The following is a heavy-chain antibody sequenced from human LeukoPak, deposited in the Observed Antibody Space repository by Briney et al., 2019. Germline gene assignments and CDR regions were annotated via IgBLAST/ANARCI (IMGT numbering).Heavy chain of an antibody. CDR3: ASHGIAAAGTTIDFDY. D-gene: IGHD6-13*01. CDR2: ISSSSSYT. CDR1: GFTFSSYS. J-gene: IGHJ4*02. V-gene: IGHV3-21*01. Sequence: GGSLRLSCAASGFTFSSYSMNWVRQAPGKGLEWVSSISSSSSYTYYADSVKGRFTISRDNAKNSLYLQMNSLRAEDTAVYYCASHGIAAAGTTIDFDYWGQGTLVTVSS.